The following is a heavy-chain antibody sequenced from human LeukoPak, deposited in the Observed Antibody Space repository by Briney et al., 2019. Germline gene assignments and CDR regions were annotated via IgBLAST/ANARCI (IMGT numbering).Heavy chain of an antibody. D-gene: IGHD6-13*01. CDR3: ARDPNTIAAAGTADY. J-gene: IGHJ4*02. CDR1: GFTFSSYE. Sequence: PGGSLRLSCAASGFTFSSYEMNWVRQAPGKGLEWVSYISSSGNTIYYADSVKGRFTISRDNAKNSLYLQMNSLRAEDTAVYYCARDPNTIAAAGTADYWGQGTLVTVSS. CDR2: ISSSGNTI. V-gene: IGHV3-48*03.